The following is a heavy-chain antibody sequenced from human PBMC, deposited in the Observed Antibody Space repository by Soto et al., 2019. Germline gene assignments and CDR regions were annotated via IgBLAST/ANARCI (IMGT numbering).Heavy chain of an antibody. J-gene: IGHJ4*02. Sequence: PGGSLRLSCAASGFTFSSYAMSWVRQAPGKGLEWVSAISGSGGSTYYADSVKGRFTISRDISKNTLYLQMNSLRAEDTAVYYCANKNGDYVWYYFDYWGQGTLVTVSS. CDR2: ISGSGGST. CDR3: ANKNGDYVWYYFDY. CDR1: GFTFSSYA. V-gene: IGHV3-23*01. D-gene: IGHD4-17*01.